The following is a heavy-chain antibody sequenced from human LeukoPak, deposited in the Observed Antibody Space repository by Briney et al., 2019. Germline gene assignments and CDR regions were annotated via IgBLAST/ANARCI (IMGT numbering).Heavy chain of an antibody. CDR2: IYTSGST. J-gene: IGHJ5*02. D-gene: IGHD3-22*01. Sequence: PSETLSLTCTVSGGSISSYYWRWIRQPAGKGLEWIGRIYTSGSTNYNPSLKSRVTMSVDTSKNQFSLKLNSVTAADTAVYYCARDLDYYDSSGYRNWFDPWGQGTLVTVSS. CDR1: GGSISSYY. V-gene: IGHV4-4*07. CDR3: ARDLDYYDSSGYRNWFDP.